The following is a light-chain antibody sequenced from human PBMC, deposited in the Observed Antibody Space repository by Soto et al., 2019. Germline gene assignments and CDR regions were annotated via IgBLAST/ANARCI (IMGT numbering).Light chain of an antibody. V-gene: IGKV3-20*01. CDR3: QQYGVSPRT. J-gene: IGKJ1*01. CDR1: QSVSSY. CDR2: GAS. Sequence: EIVLTQSPATLSLSPWERATLSCRASQSVSSYLAWYQQKPGQAPRLLIYGASSRATGIPDRFSGSGSGTDFSLTISRLEPEDFAVYYCQQYGVSPRTFGQGTKVDIK.